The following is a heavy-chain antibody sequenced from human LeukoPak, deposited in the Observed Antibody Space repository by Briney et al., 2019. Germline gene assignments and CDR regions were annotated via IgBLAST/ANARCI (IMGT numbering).Heavy chain of an antibody. V-gene: IGHV3-7*01. CDR3: ARDLGGVIDIEADAFDI. CDR1: GFTFSSYW. J-gene: IGHJ3*02. Sequence: GGSLRLPCAASGFTFSSYWMSWVRQAPGKGLEWVANIKQDGSEKYYVDSMKGRFTISRDNAKNSLYLQMNSLRAEDTAVYYCARDLGGVIDIEADAFDIWGQGTMVTVSS. D-gene: IGHD3-16*02. CDR2: IKQDGSEK.